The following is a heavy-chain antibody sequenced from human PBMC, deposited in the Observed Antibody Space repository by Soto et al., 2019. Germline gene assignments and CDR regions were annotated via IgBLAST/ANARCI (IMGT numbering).Heavy chain of an antibody. V-gene: IGHV1-18*01. CDR3: ARFIDYGDYAGFDY. CDR2: ISAYNGNT. CDR1: GYTFTSYG. D-gene: IGHD4-17*01. Sequence: QVQLVQSGAEVKKPGASVKVSCKATGYTFTSYGISWVRQAPGQGLEWMGWISAYNGNTNYAQKRRGRVTMTTDTSTSTAYLELRSLRSDDTAVYYCARFIDYGDYAGFDYWGQGTLVTVSS. J-gene: IGHJ4*02.